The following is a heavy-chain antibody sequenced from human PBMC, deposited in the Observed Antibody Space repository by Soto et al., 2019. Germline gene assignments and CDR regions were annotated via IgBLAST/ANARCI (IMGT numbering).Heavy chain of an antibody. J-gene: IGHJ6*02. Sequence: LSLTCTVSGGSISSYYWSWIRQPPGKGLEWIGYIYYSGSTNYNPSLKSRVTISVDTSKNQFSLKLSSVTAADTAVYYCARVTGYYDFWSGNSYYYYGMDVWGQGTTVTVSS. D-gene: IGHD3-3*01. CDR3: ARVTGYYDFWSGNSYYYYGMDV. CDR2: IYYSGST. CDR1: GGSISSYY. V-gene: IGHV4-59*01.